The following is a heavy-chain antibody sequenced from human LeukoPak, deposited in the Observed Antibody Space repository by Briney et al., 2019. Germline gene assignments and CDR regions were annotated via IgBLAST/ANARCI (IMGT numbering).Heavy chain of an antibody. V-gene: IGHV5-10-1*01. CDR2: IDPSDSYT. Sequence: GESLQISCKGSGYSFTGYWISWVRQMPGKGLEWMGRIDPSDSYTNYSPSFQGHVTISADKSISTAYLQWSSLKASDTAMYYCARHDYYDSSGYYQNWFDPWGQGTLVTVSS. D-gene: IGHD3-22*01. J-gene: IGHJ5*02. CDR1: GYSFTGYW. CDR3: ARHDYYDSSGYYQNWFDP.